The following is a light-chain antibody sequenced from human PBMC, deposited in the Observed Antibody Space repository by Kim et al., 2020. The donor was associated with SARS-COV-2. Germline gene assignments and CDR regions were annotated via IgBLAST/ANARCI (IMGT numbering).Light chain of an antibody. CDR3: NSRDNNDNVL. V-gene: IGLV3-19*01. CDR1: SLRSYY. CDR2: GKN. J-gene: IGLJ2*01. Sequence: SSELTQDPAVSVALGQTVRITCQGDSLRSYYTTWYQQKPGQAPIVVVYGKNNRPSGIPDRFSGSSSGNTASLTITGTQAGAEADYYCNSRDNNDNVLFGGGTQLTVL.